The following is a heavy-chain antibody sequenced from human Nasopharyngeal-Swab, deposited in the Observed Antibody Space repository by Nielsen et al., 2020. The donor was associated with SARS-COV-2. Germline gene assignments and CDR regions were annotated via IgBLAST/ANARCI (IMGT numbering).Heavy chain of an antibody. CDR2: MYYSGST. J-gene: IGHJ4*02. V-gene: IGHV4-39*01. Sequence: SDTLSLTCTVSGGSISSSSYYWGWIRQPPGKGPEWIGSMYYSGSTYYNPSLKIRVTISVDTSKNQFSLKLSSVTAADTAVYYCARRVAVADSFDYWGQGTLVTVSS. D-gene: IGHD6-19*01. CDR3: ARRVAVADSFDY. CDR1: GGSISSSSYY.